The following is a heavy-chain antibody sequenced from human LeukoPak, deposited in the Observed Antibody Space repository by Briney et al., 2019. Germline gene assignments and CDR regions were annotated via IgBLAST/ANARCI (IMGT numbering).Heavy chain of an antibody. CDR1: GFTFSNYA. V-gene: IGHV3-33*01. Sequence: GGSLRLSCAASGFTFSNYAMHWVRQAPGKGLEWVAVIWFDGSNKYHADSVKGRFTISRDNSENTLYLQMHSLRAEDTAMYFCARAQKDDSHWLFDSWGQGTLVTVSS. J-gene: IGHJ4*02. CDR2: IWFDGSNK. CDR3: ARAQKDDSHWLFDS. D-gene: IGHD1-1*01.